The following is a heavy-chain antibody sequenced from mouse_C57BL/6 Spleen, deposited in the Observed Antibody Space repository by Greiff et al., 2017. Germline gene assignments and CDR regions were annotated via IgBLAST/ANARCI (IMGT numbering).Heavy chain of an antibody. CDR3: ARTHYGHYCAMDY. CDR2: ISRGSSTI. Sequence: EVKLVESGGGLVKPGGSLKLSCAASGFTFSDYGMHWVRQAPEKGLEWVAYISRGSSTIYYADKVKGRFTISRDNAKNTLFLQMTSLRSEDTAMYYCARTHYGHYCAMDYWGQGTSVTVSS. J-gene: IGHJ4*01. CDR1: GFTFSDYG. V-gene: IGHV5-17*01. D-gene: IGHD1-1*01.